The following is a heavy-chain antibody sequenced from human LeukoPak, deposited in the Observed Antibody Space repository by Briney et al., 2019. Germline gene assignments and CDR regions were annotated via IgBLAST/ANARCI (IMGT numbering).Heavy chain of an antibody. CDR3: AREAGRRPYPSRTGYYGMDV. D-gene: IGHD2-2*01. Sequence: GASVKVPCKASGGTFSSYAISWVRQAPGQGLEWMGGIIPIFGTANYAQKFQGRVTITADKSTSTAYMELSSLRSEDTAVYYCAREAGRRPYPSRTGYYGMDVWGKGTTVTVSS. J-gene: IGHJ6*04. CDR1: GGTFSSYA. V-gene: IGHV1-69*06. CDR2: IIPIFGTA.